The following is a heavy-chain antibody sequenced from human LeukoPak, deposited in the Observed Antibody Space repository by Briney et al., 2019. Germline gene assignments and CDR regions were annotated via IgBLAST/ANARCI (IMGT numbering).Heavy chain of an antibody. CDR2: IYTSGST. V-gene: IGHV4-61*05. D-gene: IGHD6-6*01. J-gene: IGHJ1*01. CDR3: ASQSIAARLGNFQH. CDR1: GASINSTNFY. Sequence: PSETLSLTCSVSGASINSTNFYWSWTRQPPGKGLEWIGYIYTSGSTNYNPSLKSRVTISVDTSRNQFSLKLSSVTAADTAVYYCASQSIAARLGNFQHWGQGTPVTVSS.